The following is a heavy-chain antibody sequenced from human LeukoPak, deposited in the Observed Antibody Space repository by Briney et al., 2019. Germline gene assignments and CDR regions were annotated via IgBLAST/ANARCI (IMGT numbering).Heavy chain of an antibody. CDR2: LLFRGTA. Sequence: KTSETLSLTCNVSGASISDYYWSWVRQSPEKGLEWTASLLFRGTAHYNPSLRSRVAISDDTSNNQFFLRLTSVTTTDTAVYYCARTGRRGYFDFWGRGTLVTVSS. J-gene: IGHJ2*01. CDR1: GASISDYY. CDR3: ARTGRRGYFDF. V-gene: IGHV4-4*09. D-gene: IGHD1-14*01.